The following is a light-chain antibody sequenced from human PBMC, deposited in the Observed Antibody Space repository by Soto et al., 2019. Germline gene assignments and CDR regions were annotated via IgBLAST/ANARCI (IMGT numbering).Light chain of an antibody. CDR2: AVS. CDR3: SSYTSDSSYV. CDR1: NSDVGLYDY. Sequence: SAVTQPASVSGSPGQSITISCTGTNSDVGLYDYVSWYQQHPGKAPQLMIYAVSNRPSGVSNRFSASKSGNTASLFISGLQAEDEADYYCSSYTSDSSYVFGSGTKVTVL. V-gene: IGLV2-14*01. J-gene: IGLJ1*01.